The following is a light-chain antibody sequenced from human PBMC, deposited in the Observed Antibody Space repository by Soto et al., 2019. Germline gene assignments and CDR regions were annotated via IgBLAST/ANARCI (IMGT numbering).Light chain of an antibody. Sequence: DIQMTQSPSSLSASVGDRVTITCRASQSISSYLNWYQQKPGKAPKLLIYAASSLQSGVPSRFSGRGSGTDVTLTMSSLQPEDFATYYCQQSYSTPPTFGGGTKVEIK. CDR2: AAS. CDR1: QSISSY. V-gene: IGKV1-39*01. J-gene: IGKJ4*01. CDR3: QQSYSTPPT.